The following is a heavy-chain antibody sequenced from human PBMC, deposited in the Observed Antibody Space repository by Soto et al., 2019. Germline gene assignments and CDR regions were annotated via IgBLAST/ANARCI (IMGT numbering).Heavy chain of an antibody. CDR2: IDPSDSYT. CDR3: ARQLLVVPAAISPGDYKIQPADYYYGMDV. J-gene: IGHJ6*02. V-gene: IGHV5-10-1*01. D-gene: IGHD2-2*01. CDR1: GYSFTSYW. Sequence: PGESLKISCKGSGYSFTSYWISWVRQMPGKGLEWMGRIDPSDSYTNYSPSFQGHVTISADKSISTAYLQWSSLKASDTAMYYCARQLLVVPAAISPGDYKIQPADYYYGMDVWGQGTTVTVSS.